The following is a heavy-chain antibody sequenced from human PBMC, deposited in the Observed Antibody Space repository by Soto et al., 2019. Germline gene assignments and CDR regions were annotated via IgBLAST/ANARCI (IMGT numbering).Heavy chain of an antibody. J-gene: IGHJ2*01. Sequence: QVQLQESGPGLVKPSETLSLTCTVSGGSISSHYWSWIRQPPGKGLEWIGYIYCSGSTNYNPSLKSRVTISVDTSKNQFSLKLSSVTAADTAVYYCARGWGGYFDLWGRGTLVTVSS. CDR2: IYCSGST. V-gene: IGHV4-59*11. CDR1: GGSISSHY. D-gene: IGHD3-16*01. CDR3: ARGWGGYFDL.